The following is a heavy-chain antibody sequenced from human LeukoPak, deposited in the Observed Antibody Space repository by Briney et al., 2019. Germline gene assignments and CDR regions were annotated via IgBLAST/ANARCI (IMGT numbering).Heavy chain of an antibody. Sequence: STYNRNTHYAQRFQGRATMTTDTSTSTVYMELRSLRSDDTAVYYCATDEAGFGTPPLDSWGQGTLVTVSS. D-gene: IGHD2-8*01. J-gene: IGHJ4*02. CDR2: STYNRNT. CDR3: ATDEAGFGTPPLDS. V-gene: IGHV1-18*01.